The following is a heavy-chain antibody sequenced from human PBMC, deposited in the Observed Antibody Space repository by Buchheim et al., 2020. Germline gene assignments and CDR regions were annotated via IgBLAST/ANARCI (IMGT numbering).Heavy chain of an antibody. CDR1: GFTFSSYS. CDR3: AREPYGDSFYYYGMDV. V-gene: IGHV3-48*01. J-gene: IGHJ6*02. CDR2: ISSSGSTI. D-gene: IGHD4-17*01. Sequence: EVQLVESGGGLVQPGGSLRLSCAASGFTFSSYSMNWVRQAPGKGLEWVSYISSSGSTIYYADSVKGRFTISRDNAKNSLYLQMNSLRADDTAVYYCAREPYGDSFYYYGMDVWGQGTT.